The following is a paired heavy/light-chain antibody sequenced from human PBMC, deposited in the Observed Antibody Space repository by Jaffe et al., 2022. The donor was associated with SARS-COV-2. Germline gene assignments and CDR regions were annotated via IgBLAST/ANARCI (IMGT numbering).Heavy chain of an antibody. CDR1: GFTFNNYA. Sequence: EVQLLESGGGLVQPGGSLRLSCAASGFTFNNYAMTWVRQAPGKGLEWVSCIATSAGSTTYADSVKGRFTMSRDNSKNTLYLQMNNLRAEDTAVYYCAKDIGDLRWNFDVWGRGTLVTVSS. V-gene: IGHV3-23*01. J-gene: IGHJ2*01. CDR2: IATSAGST. D-gene: IGHD3-16*01. CDR3: AKDIGDLRWNFDV.
Light chain of an antibody. J-gene: IGKJ4*01. V-gene: IGKV3-11*01. Sequence: EIVLTQSPATLSLSPGERATLSCRASQHIITYLVWYQQKPGQAPRLLISDASNRATGIPARFSGSGSGTDFTLTISSLEPEDFAVYYCQQRSKWPLTFGKGTKVEIK. CDR3: QQRSKWPLT. CDR2: DAS. CDR1: QHIITY.